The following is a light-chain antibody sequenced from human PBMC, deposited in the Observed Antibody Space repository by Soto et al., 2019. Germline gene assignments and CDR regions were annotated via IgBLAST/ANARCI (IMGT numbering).Light chain of an antibody. J-gene: IGKJ1*01. Sequence: DIQMTQSPSTLSASVGYRVTITFRASQSISNWLAWYQQKPGKAPNLLIYKASSLKSGVPSRFSGSGSGTEFTLTISSLQPDDFATYYCQQYDTYWTFGQGTKVDIK. V-gene: IGKV1-5*03. CDR3: QQYDTYWT. CDR2: KAS. CDR1: QSISNW.